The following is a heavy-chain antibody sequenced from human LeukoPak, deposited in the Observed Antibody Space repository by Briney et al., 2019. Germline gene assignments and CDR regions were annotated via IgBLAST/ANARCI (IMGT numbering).Heavy chain of an antibody. J-gene: IGHJ4*02. CDR3: AGEGAKDDDFWSGYYNPHY. V-gene: IGHV3-21*06. D-gene: IGHD3-3*01. Sequence: GGSLRLSCVPSGFTFSNYSLSWVRQAPGKGLEWVSSISSSSIYIYYADSVKGRFTISRDNGKSSLYLQMNSLRAEDTAIYYCAGEGAKDDDFWSGYYNPHYWGQGTLVTVSS. CDR2: ISSSSIYI. CDR1: GFTFSNYS.